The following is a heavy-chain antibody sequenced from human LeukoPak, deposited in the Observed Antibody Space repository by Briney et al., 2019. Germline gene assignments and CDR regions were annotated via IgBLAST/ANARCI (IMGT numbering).Heavy chain of an antibody. V-gene: IGHV3-48*02. Sequence: GGSLRLSCAASGFSFSTYTMNWVRQAPGKGLDWVSYISSSSSAIYYADSVKGRFTISRDNANNSLYLQMNSLRDEDTAVYYCARARRYRSSWYHDYWGQGSLVTVSS. D-gene: IGHD6-13*01. CDR2: ISSSSSAI. J-gene: IGHJ4*02. CDR1: GFSFSTYT. CDR3: ARARRYRSSWYHDY.